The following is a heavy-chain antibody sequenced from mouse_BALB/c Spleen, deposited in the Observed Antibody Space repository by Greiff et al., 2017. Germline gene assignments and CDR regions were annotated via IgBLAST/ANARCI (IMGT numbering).Heavy chain of an antibody. CDR2: IRLKSNNYAT. J-gene: IGHJ2*01. CDR1: GFTFSNYW. Sequence: DVKLQESGGGLVQPGGSMKLSCVASGFTFSNYWMNWVRQSPEKGLEWVAEIRLKSNNYATHYAESVKGRFTISRDDSKSSVYLQMNNLRAEDTGIYYCTRANYYFDYWGQGTTLTVSS. CDR3: TRANYYFDY. V-gene: IGHV6-6*02. D-gene: IGHD4-1*01.